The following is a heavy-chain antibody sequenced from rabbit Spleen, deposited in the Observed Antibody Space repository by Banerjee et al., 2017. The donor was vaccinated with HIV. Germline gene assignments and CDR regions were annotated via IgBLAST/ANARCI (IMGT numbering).Heavy chain of an antibody. V-gene: IGHV1S45*01. CDR2: VNAGVRGST. J-gene: IGHJ6*01. D-gene: IGHD1-1*01. Sequence: QEQLVESGGGLVQPEGSLTLTCKASGFDLTNNGMCWVRQAPGKGLEWIGCVNAGVRGSTYSASWAKGRFTISRSSSTKVTLQMTSLTAADTATYFCARDLVGVIGWNFYLWGQGTLVTVS. CDR3: ARDLVGVIGWNFYL. CDR1: GFDLTNNG.